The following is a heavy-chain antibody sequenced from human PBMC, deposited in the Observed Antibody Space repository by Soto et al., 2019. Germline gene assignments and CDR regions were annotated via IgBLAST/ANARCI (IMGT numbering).Heavy chain of an antibody. Sequence: PGESLKISCQGSGYSFTSYWIGWVRQMPGKGLEWMGIIYPGDSDTRYSPSFQGQVTISADKSISTAYLQWSSLKASDTAMYYCARNADDFWSGYYTNWFDPRGQGTLVTVSS. V-gene: IGHV5-51*01. CDR2: IYPGDSDT. D-gene: IGHD3-3*01. CDR3: ARNADDFWSGYYTNWFDP. J-gene: IGHJ5*02. CDR1: GYSFTSYW.